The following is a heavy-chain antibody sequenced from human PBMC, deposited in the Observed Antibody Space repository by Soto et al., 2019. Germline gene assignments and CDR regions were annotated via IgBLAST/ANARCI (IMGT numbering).Heavy chain of an antibody. CDR2: IYSGGAT. Sequence: EVQLVETGGGLIQPGGSLSLSCEVSGVIVSHNYITWLRQAPGKGLEWVSIIYSGGATYYADSVKGRFTISRDNSKNTVYLQMNNLRAEDTAVYYCARGTGGSRRFDPWGQGTLVTVSS. D-gene: IGHD3-16*01. CDR1: GVIVSHNY. J-gene: IGHJ5*02. CDR3: ARGTGGSRRFDP. V-gene: IGHV3-53*02.